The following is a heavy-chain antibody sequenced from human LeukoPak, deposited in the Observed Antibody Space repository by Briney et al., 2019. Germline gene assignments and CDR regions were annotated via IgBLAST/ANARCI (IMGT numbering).Heavy chain of an antibody. V-gene: IGHV3-48*01. J-gene: IGHJ4*02. D-gene: IGHD5-24*01. CDR2: ISSSSSTL. Sequence: GGSLRLSCAASGFTFSSYSMNWVRQAPGKGLEWISYISSSSSTLYYADSVKGRFTISRDNAKNSLYLQMNSLRADDTAVYYCARDERWLPWRYFDYWGQGTLVTVSS. CDR3: ARDERWLPWRYFDY. CDR1: GFTFSSYS.